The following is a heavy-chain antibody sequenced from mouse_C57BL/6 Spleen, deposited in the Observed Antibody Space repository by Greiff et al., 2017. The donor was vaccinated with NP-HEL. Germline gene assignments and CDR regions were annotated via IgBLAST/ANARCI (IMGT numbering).Heavy chain of an antibody. CDR3: ARDYYDHDGDAMDY. CDR2: INYDGSST. CDR1: GFTFSDYY. D-gene: IGHD2-4*01. Sequence: EVQLVESEGGLVQPGSSMKLSCTASGFTFSDYYMAWVRQVPEKGLEWVANINYDGSSTYYLDSLKSRFIISRDNAKNILYLQMSSLKSEDTATYYCARDYYDHDGDAMDYWGQGTSVTVSS. J-gene: IGHJ4*01. V-gene: IGHV5-16*01.